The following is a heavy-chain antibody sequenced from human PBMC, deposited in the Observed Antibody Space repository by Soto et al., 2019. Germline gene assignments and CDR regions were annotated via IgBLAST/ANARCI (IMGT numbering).Heavy chain of an antibody. CDR1: GGSISSSIYY. CDR3: VRDGRERQFDY. CDR2: IYYSGSTT. V-gene: IGHV4-39*02. D-gene: IGHD1-26*01. J-gene: IGHJ4*02. Sequence: TSETLSLTCTVSGGSISSSIYYWGWIRQPPGKGLEWIGSIYYSGSTTNYSPSLKNRVTISVDTSKNIISLRLGSVTAADTAIYYCVRDGRERQFDYWGQGTLVTVSS.